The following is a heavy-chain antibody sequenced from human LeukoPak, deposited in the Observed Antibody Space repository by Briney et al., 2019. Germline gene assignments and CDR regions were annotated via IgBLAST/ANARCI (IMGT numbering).Heavy chain of an antibody. Sequence: PSETLSLTCTVSGGSISSSSYHWSWIRQPPGKALECIGYIYYSGSTNYNPSLKSRVTITVDTSKNQLSLRLNSVTAADTAVYYCARIRGCGGGTCYGDPYFMDVWGQGTTVTVSS. CDR3: ARIRGCGGGTCYGDPYFMDV. CDR2: IYYSGST. J-gene: IGHJ6*02. CDR1: GGSISSSSYH. V-gene: IGHV4-61*01. D-gene: IGHD2-15*01.